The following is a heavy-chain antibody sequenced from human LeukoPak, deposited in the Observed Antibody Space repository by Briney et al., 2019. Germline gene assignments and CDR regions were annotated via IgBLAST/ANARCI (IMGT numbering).Heavy chain of an antibody. CDR1: GYTFTGYY. J-gene: IGHJ3*02. D-gene: IGHD2-2*01. V-gene: IGHV1-2*02. Sequence: ASVKVSCKASGYTFTGYYMHWVRQAPGQGLEWMGWINPNSGGTNYAQKFQGRVTMTRDTSISTAYMELSRLRSDDTAVYYCARDNAPGDAFDIWGQGTMVTVSS. CDR3: ARDNAPGDAFDI. CDR2: INPNSGGT.